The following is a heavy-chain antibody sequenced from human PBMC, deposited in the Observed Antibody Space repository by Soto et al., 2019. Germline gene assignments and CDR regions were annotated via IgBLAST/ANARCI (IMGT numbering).Heavy chain of an antibody. CDR2: VNAGNGNT. Sequence: QVQLVQSGAEVKKPGASVRVSCEANGFTFRSYAVHWLRQAPGQRFEWMGWVNAGNGNTKYSQKFQCRLRLTRDTSASAAYMELDSLTSEDTSVYFCALGMAALLGWFEAWGQGTLVTVSS. CDR1: GFTFRSYA. CDR3: ALGMAALLGWFEA. V-gene: IGHV1-3*01. D-gene: IGHD6-19*01. J-gene: IGHJ5*02.